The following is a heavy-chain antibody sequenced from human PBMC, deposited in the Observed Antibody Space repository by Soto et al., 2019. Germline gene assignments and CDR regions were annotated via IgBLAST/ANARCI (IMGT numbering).Heavy chain of an antibody. J-gene: IGHJ4*02. CDR2: ISAYNGDR. Sequence: QVHLVQSGAEVKKPGASVKVSCKASGYIFSSHGISWVRQAPGRGLEWMAWISAYNGDRNYAETLQGRVTVTTDTSTHTAYMELRSLRSDDTAVYYCEREAFDADDIEFWGQGTLVNVSS. D-gene: IGHD1-1*01. CDR1: GYIFSSHG. V-gene: IGHV1-18*01. CDR3: EREAFDADDIEF.